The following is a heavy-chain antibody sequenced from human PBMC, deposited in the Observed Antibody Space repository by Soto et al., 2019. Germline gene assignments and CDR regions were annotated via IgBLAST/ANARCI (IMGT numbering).Heavy chain of an antibody. Sequence: GGTLRLSYTAYGLGARDNYMSLVRQAPGMGLEWVSGIYNDGTTYYADSVKGRFTLSRDTSKNTLSLQMDSLRAEDTAVYYCVRPLPSGRNYGMVVWGQGMKVTV. CDR3: VRPLPSGRNYGMVV. V-gene: IGHV3-53*01. D-gene: IGHD3-10*01. J-gene: IGHJ6*02. CDR1: GLGARDNY. CDR2: IYNDGTT.